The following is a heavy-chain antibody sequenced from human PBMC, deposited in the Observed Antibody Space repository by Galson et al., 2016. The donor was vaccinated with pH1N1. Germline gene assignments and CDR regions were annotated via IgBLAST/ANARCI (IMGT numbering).Heavy chain of an antibody. D-gene: IGHD6-13*01. CDR2: ISGGSGTI. V-gene: IGHV3-48*04. J-gene: IGHJ4*02. CDR3: VRAIGAAGGY. Sequence: SLRLSCAASGFTFSTYSMNWVRQAPGKALEWLSYISGGSGTIYYADSVKGRFTISRDNAKNSLYLQMNSLRAEDTALYYCVRAIGAAGGYWGQGTLVTVSS. CDR1: GFTFSTYS.